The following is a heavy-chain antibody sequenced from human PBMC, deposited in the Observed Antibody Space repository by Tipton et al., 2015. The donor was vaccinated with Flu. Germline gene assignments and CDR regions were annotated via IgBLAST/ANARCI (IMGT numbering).Heavy chain of an antibody. CDR1: GFTFSDYF. J-gene: IGHJ4*02. Sequence: SLRLSCAASGFTFSDYFMTWIRQPPGKGLEWVSIVYDDGRTYYADSVEGRFAISRDNSKNILYLQMNSPRADDTAVYFCARDEGGTYPDWGQGTLVTVSS. D-gene: IGHD1-14*01. CDR2: VYDDGRT. V-gene: IGHV3-53*01. CDR3: ARDEGGTYPD.